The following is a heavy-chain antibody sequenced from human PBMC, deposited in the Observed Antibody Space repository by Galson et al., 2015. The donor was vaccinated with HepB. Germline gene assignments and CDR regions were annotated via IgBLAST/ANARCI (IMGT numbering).Heavy chain of an antibody. D-gene: IGHD3-3*01. CDR3: ASSRDFWLVDY. Sequence: QSGAEVKKPGESLKISCKSSGYTFITYWIGWVRQMPGKGLEWMGIIYPGDSDTRYSPSFQGQVTISADKSVSTAYLQWSSLKASDTAMYYCASSRDFWLVDYWGQGTLVTVSS. CDR2: IYPGDSDT. CDR1: GYTFITYW. J-gene: IGHJ4*02. V-gene: IGHV5-51*03.